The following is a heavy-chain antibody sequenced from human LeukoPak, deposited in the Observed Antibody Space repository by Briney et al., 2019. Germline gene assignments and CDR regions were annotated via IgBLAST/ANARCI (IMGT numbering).Heavy chain of an antibody. Sequence: QSGGSLRLSCAASGFTFSSYEMNWVRQAPGKGLEWVSYISSSGSTISYADSVKGRFSISRDNAKNSLYLQMNSLRAEDTAVYYCARDYGGSSPFDYWGQGTLVTVSS. V-gene: IGHV3-48*03. CDR2: ISSSGSTI. CDR3: ARDYGGSSPFDY. J-gene: IGHJ4*02. CDR1: GFTFSSYE. D-gene: IGHD4-23*01.